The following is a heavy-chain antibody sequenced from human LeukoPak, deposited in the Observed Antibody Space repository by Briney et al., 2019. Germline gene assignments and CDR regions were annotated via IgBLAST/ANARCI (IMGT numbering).Heavy chain of an antibody. CDR3: ARDHCTSSGCYEYYYYGVDV. CDR2: INPNSGGT. J-gene: IGHJ6*02. D-gene: IGHD2-2*01. CDR1: GYTFTDYY. Sequence: ASVKVSCTASGYTFTDYYIQWLRKAPGQGLEWMGWINPNSGGTNSAQKFQGRVAMTRDTSVSTAYMELSRLRSDDTAVYYCARDHCTSSGCYEYYYYGVDVWGQGTTVTVSS. V-gene: IGHV1-2*02.